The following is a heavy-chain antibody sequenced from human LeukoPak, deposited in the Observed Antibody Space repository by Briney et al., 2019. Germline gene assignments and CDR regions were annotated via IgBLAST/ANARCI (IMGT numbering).Heavy chain of an antibody. Sequence: PSETLSLTCAVYGGSFSGYYWSWIRQPPGKGLEWIGEINHSGSTNYNPSLKSRVTISVDTSKNQFSLKLSSVTAADTAVYYCARVGRYCTNGVCYLFHRAYYMDVWGKGTTVTVSS. D-gene: IGHD2-8*01. CDR3: ARVGRYCTNGVCYLFHRAYYMDV. V-gene: IGHV4-34*01. J-gene: IGHJ6*03. CDR1: GGSFSGYY. CDR2: INHSGST.